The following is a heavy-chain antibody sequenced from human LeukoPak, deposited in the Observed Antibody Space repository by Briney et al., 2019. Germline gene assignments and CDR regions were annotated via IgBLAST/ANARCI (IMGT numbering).Heavy chain of an antibody. Sequence: SETLSLTCTVSGGSISSGGYYWSWIRQHPGKGLEWIGYIYYSGSTYYNPSLKSRVTISVDTSKNQFSLKLSSVTAADTAVYYCARGSYDFWSGYPNWFDPWGQGTLVTVPS. CDR1: GGSISSGGYY. CDR3: ARGSYDFWSGYPNWFDP. V-gene: IGHV4-31*03. D-gene: IGHD3-3*01. J-gene: IGHJ5*02. CDR2: IYYSGST.